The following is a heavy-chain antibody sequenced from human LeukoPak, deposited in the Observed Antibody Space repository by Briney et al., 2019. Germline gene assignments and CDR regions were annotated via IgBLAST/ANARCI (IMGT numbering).Heavy chain of an antibody. CDR3: ARLELLGYCSSTSCYELDY. D-gene: IGHD2-2*01. CDR2: INPNSGGT. CDR1: VYTFTVYY. V-gene: IGHV1-2*02. J-gene: IGHJ4*02. Sequence: GASVTVSFKSSVYTFTVYYMHWVRQAPGQGLEWMGWINPNSGGTNYAQKFQGRVTMTRDTSISTAYMELSRLRSDDTAVYYCARLELLGYCSSTSCYELDYWGQGTLVTVSS.